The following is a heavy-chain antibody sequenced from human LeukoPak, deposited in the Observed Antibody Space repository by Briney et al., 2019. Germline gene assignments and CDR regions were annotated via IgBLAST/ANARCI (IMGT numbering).Heavy chain of an antibody. J-gene: IGHJ5*02. CDR1: GYSISSGYY. D-gene: IGHD1-26*01. CDR3: AKDWELGS. CDR2: IYHSGST. Sequence: SETLSLTCAVSGYSISSGYYWGWIRQPPGKRLEWIGSIYHSGSTNYNPSLKSRVTISLDTSKDQFSLKMSSVTAADTAVYYCAKDWELGSWGQGTLVTVSS. V-gene: IGHV4-38-2*02.